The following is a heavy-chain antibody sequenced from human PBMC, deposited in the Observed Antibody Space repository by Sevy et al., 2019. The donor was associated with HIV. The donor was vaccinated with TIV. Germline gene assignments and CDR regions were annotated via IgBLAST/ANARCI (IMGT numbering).Heavy chain of an antibody. CDR3: ATDIVVGRDY. CDR2: FEEDGEI. Sequence: ASVKVSCKVSGYTLSALSMHWVRQAPGKGLEWMGGFEEDGEIGYAQKFQGRVTMTEDTATDTAYMELSSLGSEDTAVYYCATDIVVGRDYWGQGTLVTVSS. CDR1: GYTLSALS. D-gene: IGHD2-2*01. V-gene: IGHV1-24*01. J-gene: IGHJ4*02.